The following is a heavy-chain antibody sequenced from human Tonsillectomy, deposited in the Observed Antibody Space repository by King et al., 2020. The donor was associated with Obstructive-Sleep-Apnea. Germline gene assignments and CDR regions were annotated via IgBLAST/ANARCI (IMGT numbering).Heavy chain of an antibody. V-gene: IGHV1-46*01. J-gene: IGHJ4*02. CDR3: ARYDSTAYLADFDY. CDR1: AYTFTNYY. Sequence: VQLVQSGTEVKKPGASVKVSCKASAYTFTNYYMHWVRQAPGQGLEWMGMINRTDGSTSYAQKFQGRVTMSRDTSTSTVYMELSSLRSEDTAVYYCARYDSTAYLADFDYWDQGTLVSVSS. D-gene: IGHD3-22*01. CDR2: INRTDGST.